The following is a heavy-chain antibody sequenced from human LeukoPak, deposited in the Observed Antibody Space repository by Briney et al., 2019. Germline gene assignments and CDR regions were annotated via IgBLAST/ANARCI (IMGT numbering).Heavy chain of an antibody. CDR3: ARVGKPYCGGDCYWD. CDR2: IYYSGST. Sequence: SETLSLTCTVSGGSISSGGYYWSWIRQHPGKGLEWIGYIYYSGSTYYNPSLKSRVTISVDTSKNQFSLKLSSVTAADTAVYYCARVGKPYCGGDCYWDWGQGTLVTVSS. D-gene: IGHD2-21*02. CDR1: GGSISSGGYY. V-gene: IGHV4-31*03. J-gene: IGHJ4*02.